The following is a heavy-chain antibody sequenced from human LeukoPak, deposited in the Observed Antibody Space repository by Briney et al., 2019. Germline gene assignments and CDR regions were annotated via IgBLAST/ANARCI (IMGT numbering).Heavy chain of an antibody. J-gene: IGHJ4*02. CDR1: GFTFSSYA. D-gene: IGHD6-19*01. CDR2: IRGSGGNT. V-gene: IGHV3-23*01. Sequence: PGGSLRLSCAASGFTFSSYAMSWVRQAPGKGLEWVSAIRGSGGNTYYADSVKGRFTISRDNSKNTLYLQMNNLRAEDTALYYCAKDGTYSSGWFDYWGQGTLVTVSS. CDR3: AKDGTYSSGWFDY.